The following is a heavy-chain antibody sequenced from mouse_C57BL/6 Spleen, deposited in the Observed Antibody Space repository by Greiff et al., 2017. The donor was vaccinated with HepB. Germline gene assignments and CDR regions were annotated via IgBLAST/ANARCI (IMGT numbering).Heavy chain of an antibody. Sequence: QVQLKQPGAELVKPGASVKLSCKASGYTFTSYWMHWVKQRPGRGLEWIGRIDPNSGGTKYNEKFKSKATLTVDKPSSTAYMQLSSLTSEDSAVYYCARGANYYGSSPYYFDYWGQGTTLTVSS. CDR2: IDPNSGGT. CDR3: ARGANYYGSSPYYFDY. J-gene: IGHJ2*01. CDR1: GYTFTSYW. V-gene: IGHV1-72*01. D-gene: IGHD1-1*01.